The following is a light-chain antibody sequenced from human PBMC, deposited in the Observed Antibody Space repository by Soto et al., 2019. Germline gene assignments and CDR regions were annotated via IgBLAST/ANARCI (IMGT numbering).Light chain of an antibody. V-gene: IGKV1-5*01. CDR2: DAS. CDR3: QQYKSYWT. CDR1: QRISTW. J-gene: IGKJ1*01. Sequence: DIEMTQSPSTLSAAVGDGVRMARRASQRISTWLAWYQQKPGKAPKLLISDASSLETGVPSRFSGSGSGTEFTLTINSLQPDDFATYYCQQYKSYWTFGQGTKVDIK.